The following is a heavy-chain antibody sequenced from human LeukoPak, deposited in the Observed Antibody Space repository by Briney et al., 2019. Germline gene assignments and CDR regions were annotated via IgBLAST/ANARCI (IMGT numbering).Heavy chain of an antibody. J-gene: IGHJ6*03. CDR2: INHSGST. CDR1: GGSFSGYY. D-gene: IGHD3-10*01. Sequence: SETLSLTCAVYGGSFSGYYWSWIRQPPGKGLEWIGEINHSGSTNYNPSLKSRVTISVDTSKNQFSLKLSSVTAADTAVYYCARLIRVRGVSMDVWGKGTTVTISS. CDR3: ARLIRVRGVSMDV. V-gene: IGHV4-34*01.